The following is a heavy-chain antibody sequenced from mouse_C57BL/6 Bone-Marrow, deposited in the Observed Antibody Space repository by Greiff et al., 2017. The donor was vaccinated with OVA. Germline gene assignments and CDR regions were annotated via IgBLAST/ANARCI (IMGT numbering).Heavy chain of an antibody. CDR2: ISSGGSYT. CDR1: GFTFSSYG. Sequence: EVQGVESGGDLVKPGGSLKLSCAASGFTFSSYGMSWVRQTPDKRLEWVATISSGGSYTYYPDSVKGRFTISRDNAKNTLYLQMSSLKSEDTAMYYCARGRVTTDAMDYWGQGTSVTVSS. V-gene: IGHV5-6*01. J-gene: IGHJ4*01. CDR3: ARGRVTTDAMDY. D-gene: IGHD2-2*01.